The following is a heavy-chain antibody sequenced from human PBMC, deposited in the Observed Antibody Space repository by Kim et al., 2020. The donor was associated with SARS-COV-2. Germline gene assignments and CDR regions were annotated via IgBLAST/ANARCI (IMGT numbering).Heavy chain of an antibody. D-gene: IGHD6-19*01. CDR3: ARGRLWYSSHGWFDP. J-gene: IGHJ5*02. V-gene: IGHV4-59*13. CDR1: GGSISSYY. Sequence: SETLSLTCTVSGGSISSYYWSWIRQPPGKGLEWIGYIYYSGSTNYNPSLKSRVTISVDTSKNQFSLKLSSVTAADTAVYYCARGRLWYSSHGWFDPWGQGTLVTVSS. CDR2: IYYSGST.